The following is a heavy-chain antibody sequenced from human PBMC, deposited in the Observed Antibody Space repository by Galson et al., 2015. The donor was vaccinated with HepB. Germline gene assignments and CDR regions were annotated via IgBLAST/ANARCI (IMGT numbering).Heavy chain of an antibody. J-gene: IGHJ5*02. Sequence: SVKVSCKASGYTFTSYGISWVRQAPGQGLEWMGWISAYNGNTNYAQKLQGRVTMTTDTSTSTAYMELRSLRSDDTAVYYCARAVSYYDSSRNWFDPWGQGTLVTVSS. V-gene: IGHV1-18*01. CDR3: ARAVSYYDSSRNWFDP. D-gene: IGHD3-22*01. CDR1: GYTFTSYG. CDR2: ISAYNGNT.